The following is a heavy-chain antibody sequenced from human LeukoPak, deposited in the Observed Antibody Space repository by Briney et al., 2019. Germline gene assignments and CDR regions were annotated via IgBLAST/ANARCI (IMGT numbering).Heavy chain of an antibody. Sequence: SETLSLTCTVSGGSISSYYWSWIRQPPGKGLEWIGYIYYSGSTNYNPSLKSRVTISVDTSKNQFSLKLSSVTAADTAVYYCARQSNYYGSGSYYARGRRGYFDYWGQGTLVTVSS. J-gene: IGHJ4*02. CDR3: ARQSNYYGSGSYYARGRRGYFDY. CDR1: GGSISSYY. V-gene: IGHV4-59*08. D-gene: IGHD3-10*01. CDR2: IYYSGST.